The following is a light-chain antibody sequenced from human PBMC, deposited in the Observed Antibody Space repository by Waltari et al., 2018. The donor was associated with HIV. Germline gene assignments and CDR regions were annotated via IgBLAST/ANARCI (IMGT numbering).Light chain of an antibody. J-gene: IGLJ2*01. CDR3: QSYDISLSASVV. Sequence: QSMLTQPPSVSGAPGQRVTIPCTGSSSTIGADYDVHWYQQIPGTAPKLLISGNKNRPSGVPDRFSASKSGTSASLTISGLQAEDEADYFCQSYDISLSASVVFGGGTRLTVL. V-gene: IGLV1-40*01. CDR1: SSTIGADYD. CDR2: GNK.